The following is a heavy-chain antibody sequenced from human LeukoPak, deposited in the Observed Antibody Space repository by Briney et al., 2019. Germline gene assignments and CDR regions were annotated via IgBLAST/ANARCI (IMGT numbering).Heavy chain of an antibody. CDR3: ARRSMVRDQSDGREYFDY. V-gene: IGHV4-59*08. J-gene: IGHJ4*02. D-gene: IGHD3-10*01. CDR1: GGSISSYY. Sequence: PSETLPLTCTVSGGSISSYYWSWIRQPPGKGLEWIGYIYYSGSTNYNPSLKSRVTISVDTSKNQFSLKLSSVTAADTAVYYCARRSMVRDQSDGREYFDYWGQGTLVTVSS. CDR2: IYYSGST.